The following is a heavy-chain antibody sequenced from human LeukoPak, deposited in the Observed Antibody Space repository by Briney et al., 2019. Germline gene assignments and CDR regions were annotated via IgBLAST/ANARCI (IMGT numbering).Heavy chain of an antibody. J-gene: IGHJ3*02. Sequence: GESLRLSCAASEFTFTDYWMHWVRQVPGKGLVWVARVKNDESEITYADSVKGRFTISRDNAKNSLYLQMNSLRAEDTAVYYCARDSQYSSSWHDAFDIWGQGTMVTVS. CDR3: ARDSQYSSSWHDAFDI. V-gene: IGHV3-74*03. CDR1: EFTFTDYW. D-gene: IGHD6-13*01. CDR2: VKNDESEI.